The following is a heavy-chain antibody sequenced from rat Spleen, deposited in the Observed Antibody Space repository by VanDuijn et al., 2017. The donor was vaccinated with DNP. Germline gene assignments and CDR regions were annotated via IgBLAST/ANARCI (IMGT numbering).Heavy chain of an antibody. CDR3: ARPSGYDGYYHGFDY. CDR1: GFTFSNYY. Sequence: EVQVVESGGGLVQPGRSLKLSCAAPGFTFSNYYMSWVRQAPKKGLEWVATISTSGSRTYYSVSVKGRFTISRDIAKSSLYLQMNSLKSEDTATYYCARPSGYDGYYHGFDYWGQGTLVTVSS. J-gene: IGHJ3*01. D-gene: IGHD1-12*03. CDR2: ISTSGSRT. V-gene: IGHV5-25*01.